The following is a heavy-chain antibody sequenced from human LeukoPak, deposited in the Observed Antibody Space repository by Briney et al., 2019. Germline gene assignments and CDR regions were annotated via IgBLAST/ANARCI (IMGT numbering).Heavy chain of an antibody. CDR3: AKEYGGSSWYTGGYFDY. V-gene: IGHV3-9*01. CDR2: ISWNSGSI. CDR1: GFTFSSYG. J-gene: IGHJ4*02. Sequence: GGSLRLSCAASGFTFSSYGMHWVRQAPGKGLEWVSGISWNSGSIGYADSVKGRFTISRDNAKNTLYLQMNSLRAEDTAVYYYAKEYGGSSWYTGGYFDYWGQGTLVTVSS. D-gene: IGHD6-13*01.